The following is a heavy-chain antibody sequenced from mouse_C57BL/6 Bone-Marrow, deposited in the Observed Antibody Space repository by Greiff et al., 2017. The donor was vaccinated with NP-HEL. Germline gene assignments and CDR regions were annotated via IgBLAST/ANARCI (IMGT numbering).Heavy chain of an antibody. V-gene: IGHV1-81*01. J-gene: IGHJ1*03. CDR2: IYPRSGNT. CDR1: GYTFTSYG. D-gene: IGHD1-1*01. Sequence: VMLVESGAELARPGASVKLSCKASGYTFTSYGISWVKQRTGQGLEWIGEIYPRSGNTYYNEKFKGKATLTADKSSSTAYMELRSLTSEDSAVYFCARSSHYYGSSLWYFDVWGTGTTVTVSS. CDR3: ARSSHYYGSSLWYFDV.